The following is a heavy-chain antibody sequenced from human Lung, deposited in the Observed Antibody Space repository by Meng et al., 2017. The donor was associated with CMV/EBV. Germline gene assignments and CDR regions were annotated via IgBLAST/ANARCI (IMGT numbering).Heavy chain of an antibody. D-gene: IGHD3-22*01. CDR2: RHYSGTT. CDR3: VRFYHDRRAAPYSGSNWFDP. J-gene: IGHJ5*02. CDR1: GGSTNNAQSY. V-gene: IGHV4-31*03. Sequence: SETLSLXCSVSGGSTNNAQSYWGWIRQFPGKGLEWIGYRHYSGTTYYNPSLKSRLFISIDTSKNNFSMRLNSVTAADTAVYYCVRFYHDRRAAPYSGSNWFDPWXQGIXVTVSS.